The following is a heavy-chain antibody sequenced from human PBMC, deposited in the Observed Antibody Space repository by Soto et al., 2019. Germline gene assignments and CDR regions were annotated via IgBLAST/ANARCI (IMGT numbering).Heavy chain of an antibody. J-gene: IGHJ4*02. CDR1: GYSFTSYW. Sequence: KASGYSFTSYWIAWVRQMPGKGLEWMGIIYPGDSDTRYSPSFQGQVTISADRSISTAYLHWSSLKASDTAMYYCAREGGYCSSTSCQGIDYWGQGTLVTVS. V-gene: IGHV5-51*01. CDR2: IYPGDSDT. D-gene: IGHD2-2*01. CDR3: AREGGYCSSTSCQGIDY.